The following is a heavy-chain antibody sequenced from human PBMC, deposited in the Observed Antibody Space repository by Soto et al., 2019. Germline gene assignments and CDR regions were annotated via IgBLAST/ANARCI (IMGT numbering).Heavy chain of an antibody. Sequence: PGGSLRLSCAASGFTFSNYAMSWVRQAPGKGLEWVSGISNSGGSTYYADSVKGRFTISRDNSKNTLYLQMNSLRAEDTAVYYCAKDQNDASGSRREARFDYWGQGTLVTVSS. J-gene: IGHJ4*02. D-gene: IGHD3-10*01. CDR1: GFTFSNYA. V-gene: IGHV3-23*01. CDR2: ISNSGGST. CDR3: AKDQNDASGSRREARFDY.